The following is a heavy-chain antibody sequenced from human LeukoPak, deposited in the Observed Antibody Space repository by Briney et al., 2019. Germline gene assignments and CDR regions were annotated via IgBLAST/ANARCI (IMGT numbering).Heavy chain of an antibody. Sequence: PSETLSLTCTVSGGSISSGGYYWSWIRQHPGKGLEWIGYIYYSGSTYYNPSLKSRVTILVDTSKNQFSLKLSSVTAADTAVYYCARVKVVDYYFDYWGQGTLVTVSS. J-gene: IGHJ4*02. CDR1: GGSISSGGYY. V-gene: IGHV4-31*03. CDR3: ARVKVVDYYFDY. D-gene: IGHD2-2*01. CDR2: IYYSGST.